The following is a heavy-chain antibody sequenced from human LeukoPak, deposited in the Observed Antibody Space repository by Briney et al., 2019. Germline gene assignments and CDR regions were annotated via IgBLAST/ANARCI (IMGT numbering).Heavy chain of an antibody. CDR3: ATGQAVAGAFDI. J-gene: IGHJ3*02. CDR1: GYTFTSYG. V-gene: IGHV1-18*01. Sequence: ASVKVSCQASGYTFTSYGISWVRQAPGQGLEWMGWISAYNGNTNYAQKLQGRVTITTDTSTSTAYMELRSLRSDDTAVYYCATGQAVAGAFDIWGQGTMVTVSS. D-gene: IGHD6-19*01. CDR2: ISAYNGNT.